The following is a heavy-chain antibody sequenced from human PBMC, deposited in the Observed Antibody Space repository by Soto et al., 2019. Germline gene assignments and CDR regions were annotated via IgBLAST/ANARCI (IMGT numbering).Heavy chain of an antibody. D-gene: IGHD3-10*01. Sequence: SETLSLTCAVYGGSFSGYYWSWIRQPPGKGLEWIGEINHSGSTNYNPSLKSRVTISVDTSKNQFSLKLSSVTAADTAVYYCAIGRHRITMVRGGFNWFDPWGQGTLVT. V-gene: IGHV4-34*01. CDR2: INHSGST. J-gene: IGHJ5*02. CDR1: GGSFSGYY. CDR3: AIGRHRITMVRGGFNWFDP.